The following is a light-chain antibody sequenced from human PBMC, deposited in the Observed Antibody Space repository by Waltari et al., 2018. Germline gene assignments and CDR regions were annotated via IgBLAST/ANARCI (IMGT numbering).Light chain of an antibody. CDR2: KDS. V-gene: IGLV3-25*03. Sequence: SSGLTQPPSMSVSPGLTARITSSGDALPQQLVHWYQQKPGQAPVMVIFKDSERPSEIPERFSGSTSGTTGTLTISGVQAEDEADYYCQSADTTDYVLFGGGTSLTVL. CDR3: QSADTTDYVL. CDR1: ALPQQL. J-gene: IGLJ2*01.